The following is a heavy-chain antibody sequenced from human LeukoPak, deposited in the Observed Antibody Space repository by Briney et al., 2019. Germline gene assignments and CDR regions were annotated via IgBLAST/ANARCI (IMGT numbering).Heavy chain of an antibody. CDR3: ARDYILPLETDNGDGFAI. Sequence: PGASVKVSCKASGYTFRQYSISWVRQAPGKGFEWMGWVSPSHTTRVYAQDFQGRVTMTADTNTNTVSMELRSLRFDDRAVYFCARDYILPLETDNGDGFAIWGQGTVVTVSS. J-gene: IGHJ3*02. V-gene: IGHV1-18*01. CDR1: GYTFRQYS. D-gene: IGHD3-3*02. CDR2: VSPSHTTR.